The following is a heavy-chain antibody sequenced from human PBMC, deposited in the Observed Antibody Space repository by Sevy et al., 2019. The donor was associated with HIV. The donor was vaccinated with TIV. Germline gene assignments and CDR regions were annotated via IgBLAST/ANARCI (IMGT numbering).Heavy chain of an antibody. J-gene: IGHJ4*02. Sequence: GGSLRLSCADSGFTFIDYAMHWVRQAPGRGLEWVAVISDDGSKTYYADSVNGRLTISRDNSKNTLYLQMNSLRADDTAVYYCARGRVTSHYFDYWGQGTLVTVSS. CDR2: ISDDGSKT. CDR3: ARGRVTSHYFDY. D-gene: IGHD2-21*02. V-gene: IGHV3-30*04. CDR1: GFTFIDYA.